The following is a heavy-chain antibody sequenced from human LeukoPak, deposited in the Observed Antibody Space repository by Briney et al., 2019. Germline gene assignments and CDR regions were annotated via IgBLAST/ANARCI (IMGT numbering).Heavy chain of an antibody. J-gene: IGHJ5*02. V-gene: IGHV4-4*02. D-gene: IGHD2-15*01. CDR3: ARVWYCSGGSCYAGFGWFDP. Sequence: SETLSLTCAVSGGSISSSNWWSWVHQPPGKGLEWIGEIYHSGSTNYNPSLKSRVTISVDKAKNQFSLKLSSVTAADTAVYYCARVWYCSGGSCYAGFGWFDPWGQGTLVTVSS. CDR1: GGSISSSNW. CDR2: IYHSGST.